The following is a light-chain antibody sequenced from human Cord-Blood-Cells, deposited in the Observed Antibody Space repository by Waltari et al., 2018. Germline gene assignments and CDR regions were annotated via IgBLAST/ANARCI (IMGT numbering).Light chain of an antibody. V-gene: IGLV2-11*01. CDR2: DVS. CDR3: CSYAGSYNWV. CDR1: SSDVGGYNY. J-gene: IGLJ3*02. Sequence: QSALTQPRSVSGSPGQSVTISCTGTSSDVGGYNYVSWYQQHPGKAPKLMIYDVSKRPSGVPDRFSGSKSGNTASLTISGPQAEDEADYYCCSYAGSYNWVFGGGTKLTVL.